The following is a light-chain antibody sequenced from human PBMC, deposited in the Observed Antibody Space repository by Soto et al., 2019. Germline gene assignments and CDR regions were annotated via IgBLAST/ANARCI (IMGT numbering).Light chain of an antibody. V-gene: IGKV1-39*01. J-gene: IGKJ4*01. CDR3: EQSYISPLS. CDR2: GAS. CDR1: QSISTY. Sequence: DIQMTQSPSSLSASVGDRVTITCRASQSISTYLNWYQQKPGKAPTLLIYGASTVPSGVSFRFRGSVSGTDFTLPITNLQPEDSATYYCEQSYISPLSFGGGTKVEI.